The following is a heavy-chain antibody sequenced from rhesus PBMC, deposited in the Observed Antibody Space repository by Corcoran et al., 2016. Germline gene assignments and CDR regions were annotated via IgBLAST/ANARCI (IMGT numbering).Heavy chain of an antibody. D-gene: IGHD4-29*01. V-gene: IGHV3S42*01. CDR2: IKSGGGST. Sequence: EVQLVESGGGLAKPGGSLRLSCAASGFTFSSYWMNWVRRTPGKGLEWISAIKSGGGSTYYADSVKGRFTISRDNSKNTLSLQMNSLRAEDTAVYYCAKDLYGSRAFDYWGQGVLVTVSS. CDR3: AKDLYGSRAFDY. J-gene: IGHJ4*01. CDR1: GFTFSSYW.